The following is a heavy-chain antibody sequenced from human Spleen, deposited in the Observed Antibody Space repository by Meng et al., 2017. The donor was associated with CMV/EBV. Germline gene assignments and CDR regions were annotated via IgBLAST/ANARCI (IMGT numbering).Heavy chain of an antibody. CDR1: GFTFTSYW. CDR3: VREDNWSWSEFFNH. J-gene: IGHJ1*01. V-gene: IGHV3-74*03. Sequence: GESLKISCVASGFTFTSYWMHWVRQVPGKGLEWIARINGDGSGPKYADSVKGRFTISRDNAKNTVYLQMKSLRVEDTAIYYCVREDNWSWSEFFNHWGQGALVTVSS. CDR2: INGDGSGP. D-gene: IGHD1-1*01.